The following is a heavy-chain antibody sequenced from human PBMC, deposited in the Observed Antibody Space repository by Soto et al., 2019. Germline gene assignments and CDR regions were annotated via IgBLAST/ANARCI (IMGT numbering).Heavy chain of an antibody. CDR2: IYWDDDK. Sequence: SGPTLVNPTQTLTLTCTFSGFSLSTSGVGVGWIRQPPGKALEWLALIYWDDDKRYSPSLKSRLTISKDTSQNQEVLTMTNMEPVDTATYFCVRIRYYDIWTGYYYTYMAVGGKGTTVPV. CDR1: GFSLSTSGVG. CDR3: VRIRYYDIWTGYYYTYMAV. J-gene: IGHJ6*03. D-gene: IGHD3-9*01. V-gene: IGHV2-5*02.